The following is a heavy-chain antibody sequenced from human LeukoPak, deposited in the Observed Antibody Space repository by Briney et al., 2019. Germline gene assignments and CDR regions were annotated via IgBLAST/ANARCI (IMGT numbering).Heavy chain of an antibody. D-gene: IGHD6-13*01. Sequence: ASVTVSFKPSGYTFTNYFIHWVRQAPGQGLEWMGIINPSGRTTSYAQKFQGRVTMTRDTPTSTVYMELSSLRSEDTAVYYCARGESSTKFGYWGQGTLVTVSS. CDR2: INPSGRTT. CDR3: ARGESSTKFGY. CDR1: GYTFTNYF. V-gene: IGHV1-46*01. J-gene: IGHJ4*02.